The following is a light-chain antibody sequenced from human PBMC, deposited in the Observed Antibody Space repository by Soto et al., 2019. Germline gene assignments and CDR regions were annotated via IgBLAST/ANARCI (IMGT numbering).Light chain of an antibody. Sequence: QSVLSQPPSASGSPGQSVTISCTGTSSDVGGYNYVSWYQHHPGKAPKLMIYEVTKRPSGVPDRFSGSKSGNTASLTVSGLQAEDDSDYCCSSYAGSNNVVFGGGTKLTVL. V-gene: IGLV2-8*01. CDR2: EVT. J-gene: IGLJ2*01. CDR3: SSYAGSNNVV. CDR1: SSDVGGYNY.